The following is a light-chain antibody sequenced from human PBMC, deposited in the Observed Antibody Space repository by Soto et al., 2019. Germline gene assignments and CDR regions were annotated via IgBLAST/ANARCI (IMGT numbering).Light chain of an antibody. CDR2: GAS. CDR1: QSVSSSY. J-gene: IGKJ1*01. CDR3: QQYGSSRT. Sequence: EIVLTQSPGTLSLSPGERATLSCRASQSVSSSYLGWYQQTPGQAPRLLIYGASSRATGIPDRFSGSGSGTDFTLTISRLEPEDFAVYYCQQYGSSRTFGQGTKVDIK. V-gene: IGKV3-20*01.